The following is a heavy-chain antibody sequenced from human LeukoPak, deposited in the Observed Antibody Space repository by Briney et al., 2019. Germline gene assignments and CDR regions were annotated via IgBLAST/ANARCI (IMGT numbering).Heavy chain of an antibody. D-gene: IGHD3-22*01. CDR3: AKLGFDSSGSHTLFDY. V-gene: IGHV3-30*18. Sequence: GRSLRPSCAASGFTFSSYAMHWVRQGPGKGLEWVAIISYDGRNNHYADSVKGRFTISRDNSKNTLHLQMNSLGAEDTAVYYCAKLGFDSSGSHTLFDYWGQGTQVTVSS. CDR2: ISYDGRNN. CDR1: GFTFSSYA. J-gene: IGHJ4*02.